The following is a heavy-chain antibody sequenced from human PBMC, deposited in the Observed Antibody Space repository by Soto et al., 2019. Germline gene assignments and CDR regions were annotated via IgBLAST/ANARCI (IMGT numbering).Heavy chain of an antibody. CDR3: ASDEIVGSTRSFDP. J-gene: IGHJ5*02. V-gene: IGHV1-18*01. CDR2: ISAYNGNT. D-gene: IGHD1-26*01. CDR1: GYTFSSYG. Sequence: ASVKVSCKASGYTFSSYGISWVRQAPGQGLEWMGWISAYNGNTNYAQKLQGRVTMTTDTSTSTAYMELRSLRCDDTAVYYCASDEIVGSTRSFDPWGQGTLVTVSS.